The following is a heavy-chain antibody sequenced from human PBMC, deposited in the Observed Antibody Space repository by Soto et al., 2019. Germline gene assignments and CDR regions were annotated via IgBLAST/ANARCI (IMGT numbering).Heavy chain of an antibody. CDR2: ISGSGGNT. V-gene: IGHV3-23*01. CDR1: GFTFSNYA. Sequence: GGFLRLSCAASGFTFSNYAMSWVRQAPGKGLEWVSAISGSGGNTYNADSVKGRFTISRDNSKNTLYLHMNSLRAEDTAVYYCAKGDYSNLPYYFDYWGQGTLVTVSS. CDR3: AKGDYSNLPYYFDY. J-gene: IGHJ4*02. D-gene: IGHD4-4*01.